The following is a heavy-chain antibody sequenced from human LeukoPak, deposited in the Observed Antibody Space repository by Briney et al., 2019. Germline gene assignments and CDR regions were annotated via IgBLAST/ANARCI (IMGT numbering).Heavy chain of an antibody. CDR2: INPSGGTT. V-gene: IGHV1-46*01. J-gene: IGHJ3*02. CDR1: GYNFASYY. CDR3: ARVLVVVTGLRTRGSFDI. Sequence: ASVKVSCKASGYNFASYYMHWVRQAPGQGLEWMGIINPSGGTTSYAQKFQGRVTVTRDTSTSTVYMELSSLRSEDTAVYYCARVLVVVTGLRTRGSFDIWGQGTMVTVSS. D-gene: IGHD2-21*02.